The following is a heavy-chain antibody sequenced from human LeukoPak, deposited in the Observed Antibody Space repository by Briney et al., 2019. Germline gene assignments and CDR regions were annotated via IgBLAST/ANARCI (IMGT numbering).Heavy chain of an antibody. V-gene: IGHV1-2*02. CDR1: GYTVTGYY. D-gene: IGHD1-1*01. CDR3: ARDIGGKDY. Sequence: ASVKVSCKASGYTVTGYYMHWVRQAPGQGLEWMGWINPNSGGTNYAQKFQGRVTMTRDTSISTAYMELSRLRSDDTAVYYGARDIGGKDYWGQGTLVTVSS. CDR2: INPNSGGT. J-gene: IGHJ4*02.